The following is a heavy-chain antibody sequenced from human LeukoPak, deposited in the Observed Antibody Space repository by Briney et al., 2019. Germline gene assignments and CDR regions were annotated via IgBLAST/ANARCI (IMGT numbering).Heavy chain of an antibody. Sequence: PETLSLTCTVSGASISSYYWSWIRQLAGKGLEWIGRIYVSGSTTYNPSLESRVTMSLDTSKNQISLKVSSVTAADTAVYYCARDSGTTGEVKFDPWGQGTLVTVSS. CDR1: GASISSYY. V-gene: IGHV4-4*07. D-gene: IGHD1-7*01. CDR3: ARDSGTTGEVKFDP. CDR2: IYVSGST. J-gene: IGHJ5*02.